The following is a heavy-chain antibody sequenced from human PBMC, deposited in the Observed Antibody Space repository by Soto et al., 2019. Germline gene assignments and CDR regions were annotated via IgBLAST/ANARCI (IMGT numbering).Heavy chain of an antibody. V-gene: IGHV3-11*05. D-gene: IGHD3-9*01. J-gene: IGHJ3*02. CDR2: ISSSSSYT. CDR3: ARDADILSGSDAFDI. CDR1: GFTFSDYY. Sequence: QVQLVEAGGGLVKPGGSLRLSCAASGFTFSDYYMSWIRQAPGKGLEWVSYISSSSSYTNYADSGKGRVTISRDNAKNSRYLQLDSLGAEDTAVYYCARDADILSGSDAFDIWGQGTMVTVSS.